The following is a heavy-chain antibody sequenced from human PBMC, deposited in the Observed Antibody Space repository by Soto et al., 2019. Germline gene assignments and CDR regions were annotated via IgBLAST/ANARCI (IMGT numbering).Heavy chain of an antibody. J-gene: IGHJ6*03. CDR3: ARDSGGDYHNYYMDV. D-gene: IGHD4-17*01. Sequence: QVQLVESGGGVVQPGRSLRLSCAASGFTFSSYAMHWVRQAPGKGLEWVTITWYDGSNKNYADSVKGRFTISRDNSKNTVYLQMNSLRVEDTAVYYCARDSGGDYHNYYMDVWGKGTTVTVSS. CDR2: TWYDGSNK. V-gene: IGHV3-33*01. CDR1: GFTFSSYA.